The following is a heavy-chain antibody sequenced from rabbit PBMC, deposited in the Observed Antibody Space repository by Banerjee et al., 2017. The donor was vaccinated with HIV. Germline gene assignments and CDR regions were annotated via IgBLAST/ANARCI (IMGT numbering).Heavy chain of an antibody. D-gene: IGHD4-1*01. CDR1: GFSFSSGYD. CDR2: ISASGST. V-gene: IGHV1S45*01. CDR3: ARDLAGVIGWNFDL. Sequence: QEQLVESGGGLVQPEGSLTLTCTASGFSFSSGYDMSWVRQAPGEGLEYIGTISASGSTWYASWAKGRFTISKTSWTTVTLQMTSLTAADTASYFCARDLAGVIGWNFDLWGQGTLVTVS. J-gene: IGHJ4*01.